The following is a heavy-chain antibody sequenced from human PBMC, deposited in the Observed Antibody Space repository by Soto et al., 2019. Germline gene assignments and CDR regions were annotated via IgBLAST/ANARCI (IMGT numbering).Heavy chain of an antibody. CDR3: ATSNLNYAMDV. CDR1: GYTLTELS. J-gene: IGHJ6*02. CDR2: FDPEDGEA. V-gene: IGHV1-24*01. D-gene: IGHD1-7*01. Sequence: ASVKVSCKVSGYTLTELSMHWVRQAPGKGLEWMGGFDPEDGEAIYAQKFQGRITMTEDTSTDTAYMELTSLTSEDTAIYFCATSNLNYAMDVWGQGITVTVSS.